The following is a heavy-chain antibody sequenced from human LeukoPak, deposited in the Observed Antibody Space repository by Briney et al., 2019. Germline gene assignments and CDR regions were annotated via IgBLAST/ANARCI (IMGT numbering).Heavy chain of an antibody. CDR3: ANKVTTGY. D-gene: IGHD1-14*01. CDR2: IYSGGTT. CDR1: GFIVSTHY. Sequence: GGSLRLSCAASGFIVSTHYMSWVRQAPGKGLKWVSVIYSGGTTNYADSVKGRFIVYRDNSKNTLYLQMNSLRAEDTAVYYCANKVTTGYWGQGTLVTVSS. V-gene: IGHV3-66*01. J-gene: IGHJ4*02.